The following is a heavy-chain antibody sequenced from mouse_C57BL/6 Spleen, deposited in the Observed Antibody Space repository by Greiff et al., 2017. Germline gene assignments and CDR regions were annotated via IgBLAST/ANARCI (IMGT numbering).Heavy chain of an antibody. CDR1: GYTFTSYW. CDR2: IDPSDSYT. J-gene: IGHJ2*01. Sequence: QVQLQQPGAELVRPGTSVKLSCKASGYTFTSYWMHWVKQRPGQGLEWIGVIDPSDSYTNYNQKFKGKATLTVDTSSSTAYMQLSSLTSEDSAVYYCARRREYSYYFDYWGQGTTLTVSS. CDR3: ARRREYSYYFDY. V-gene: IGHV1-59*01. D-gene: IGHD5-2*01.